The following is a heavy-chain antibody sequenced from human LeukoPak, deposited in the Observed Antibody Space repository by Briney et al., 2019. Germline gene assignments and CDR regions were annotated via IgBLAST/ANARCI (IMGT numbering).Heavy chain of an antibody. D-gene: IGHD1-26*01. CDR3: ARQGGSYYEYFDY. CDR1: GGSISSSSYY. V-gene: IGHV4-39*01. CDR2: IYYSGST. J-gene: IGHJ4*02. Sequence: PSETLSLTCTVSGGSISSSSYYWGWIRQPPGKGLEWIGSIYYSGSTYYNPSLKSRVTISVDTSKNQFSLKLSSVTAADTAVYYCARQGGSYYEYFDYWGQGTLVTVSS.